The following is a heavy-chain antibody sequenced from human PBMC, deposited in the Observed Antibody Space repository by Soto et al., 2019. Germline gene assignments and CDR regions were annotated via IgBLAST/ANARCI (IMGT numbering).Heavy chain of an antibody. J-gene: IGHJ3*02. Sequence: GGSLKLGCAAFGVTVSGKKDVAFVSQAPGKGLEWVSALYDLDGTYYADSVKGRFTTSSDSSRTTVYLQMNSLRPDDTAVYSCATWHLQEHAYDIWGQGTMGTV. CDR2: LYDLDGT. V-gene: IGHV3-53*01. D-gene: IGHD1-1*01. CDR3: ATWHLQEHAYDI. CDR1: GVTVSGKKD.